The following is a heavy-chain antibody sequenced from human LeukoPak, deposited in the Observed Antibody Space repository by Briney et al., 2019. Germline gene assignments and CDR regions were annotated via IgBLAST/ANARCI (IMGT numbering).Heavy chain of an antibody. Sequence: SETLSLTCTVSGGSISSYYWSWIRQPPGKGLEWIGYIYYSGSTNYNPSLESRVTISVDTSKNQFSLKLSSVTAADTAVYYCVRSSSSWTMWFDPWGQGTLVTVSS. CDR3: VRSSSSWTMWFDP. D-gene: IGHD6-13*01. CDR1: GGSISSYY. J-gene: IGHJ5*02. V-gene: IGHV4-59*01. CDR2: IYYSGST.